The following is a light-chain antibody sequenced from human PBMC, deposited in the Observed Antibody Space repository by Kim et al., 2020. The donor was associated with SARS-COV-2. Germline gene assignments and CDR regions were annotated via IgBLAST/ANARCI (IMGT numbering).Light chain of an antibody. J-gene: IGKJ1*01. CDR2: GAS. Sequence: DIQMTQCPSAMSASVGDRVTITCRASHDIYTYLAWFQQKPGKVPKRLISGASRLQSGVPSRFSGSGSGAEFTLTISNLQPEDVATYYCLHHKDYPYTFGQGTKVDIK. CDR3: LHHKDYPYT. CDR1: HDIYTY. V-gene: IGKV1-17*03.